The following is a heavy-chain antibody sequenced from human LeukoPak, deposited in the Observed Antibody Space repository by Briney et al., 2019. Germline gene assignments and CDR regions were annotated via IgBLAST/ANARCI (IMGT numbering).Heavy chain of an antibody. CDR2: INHSGST. CDR3: GSNWSDFDY. V-gene: IGHV4-34*01. D-gene: IGHD1-1*01. J-gene: IGHJ4*02. Sequence: PSETLSLTCAVYGGSFSGYYWSWIRQPPGKGLEWIGEINHSGSTNYNPSLKSRVTISVDTSKNQFSLKLSSVTAADTAVHYCGSNWSDFDYWGQGILVTVSS. CDR1: GGSFSGYY.